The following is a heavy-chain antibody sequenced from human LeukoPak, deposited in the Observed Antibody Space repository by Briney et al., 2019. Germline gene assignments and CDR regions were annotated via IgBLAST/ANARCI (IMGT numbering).Heavy chain of an antibody. D-gene: IGHD3-3*02. CDR2: IYFTGNYI. J-gene: IGHJ4*02. V-gene: IGHV3-21*01. CDR1: GFTFSRYS. CDR3: AREFSTVGNFDY. Sequence: PGGSLRLSCVTSGFTFSRYSMRWVRQAPGKGLEWVSSIYFTGNYISYADSVKGRFTISRDNAKNSLYLQMNSLGAEDTAVYYCAREFSTVGNFDYWGQGTLVAVSS.